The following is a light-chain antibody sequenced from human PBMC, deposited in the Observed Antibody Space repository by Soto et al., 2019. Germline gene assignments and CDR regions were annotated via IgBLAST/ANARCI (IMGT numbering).Light chain of an antibody. V-gene: IGKV3-15*01. Sequence: EKVMAHSPATLSVSPGDRANLSCRASQSVSSNLAWYQQIPVQAPRLLIYGASTRATGIPARVSGSGSGTEFALTISSLQSEDFAVYYCQQYNNWPPIIFGQGTRREVK. J-gene: IGKJ5*01. CDR2: GAS. CDR1: QSVSSN. CDR3: QQYNNWPPII.